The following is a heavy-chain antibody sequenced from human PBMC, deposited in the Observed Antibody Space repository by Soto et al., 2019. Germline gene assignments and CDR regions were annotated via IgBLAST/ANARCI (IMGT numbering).Heavy chain of an antibody. CDR1: GGSISNYY. D-gene: IGHD2-15*01. CDR2: IHYSGNT. CDR3: VRGRMASKAWCDS. J-gene: IGHJ5*01. V-gene: IGHV4-59*01. Sequence: QVQLQESGPGLVTPSETLSLTCSLSGGSISNYYHSWIRQSPGRGLEWIGQIHYSGNTNYNPALHGRVTISVDTSKNQFSLTLASVTAIDTAVYFCVRGRMASKAWCDSWGQGALVIVSS.